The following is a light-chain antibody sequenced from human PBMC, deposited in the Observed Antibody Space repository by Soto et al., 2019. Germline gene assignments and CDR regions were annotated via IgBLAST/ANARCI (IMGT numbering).Light chain of an antibody. CDR3: AAWDDRLIGWV. Sequence: QSVLTQPPSASGTPGQRVTISCSGSSSNIGNNNVNWYQQLPGTAPKLLIYSNSERPSGVPDRFSGSKSGTSASLAISGLQSEDEADFCCAAWDDRLIGWVFGGGTKLTVL. CDR2: SNS. V-gene: IGLV1-44*01. J-gene: IGLJ3*02. CDR1: SSNIGNNN.